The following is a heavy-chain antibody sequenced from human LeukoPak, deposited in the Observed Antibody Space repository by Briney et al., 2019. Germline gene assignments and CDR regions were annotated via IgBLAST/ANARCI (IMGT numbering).Heavy chain of an antibody. CDR1: GFTFSSYW. Sequence: PGGSLRLSCAASGFTFSSYWMHWVRQVPGKGLVWLSRISSDGSSTDYADSVKGRFTISRDNTKNKLYLQMNSLRVEDTAVYYCARVLAVAGFSILGSWGQGTPVTVSS. CDR3: ARVLAVAGFSILGS. CDR2: ISSDGSST. V-gene: IGHV3-74*01. J-gene: IGHJ5*02. D-gene: IGHD6-19*01.